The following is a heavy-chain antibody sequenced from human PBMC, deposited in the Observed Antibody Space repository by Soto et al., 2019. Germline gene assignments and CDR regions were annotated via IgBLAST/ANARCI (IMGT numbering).Heavy chain of an antibody. D-gene: IGHD3-10*01. J-gene: IGHJ3*02. CDR2: INAGNGNT. CDR3: ARDRRLLWFGELFNAFDI. CDR1: GYAFTSHA. V-gene: IGHV1-3*01. Sequence: GASVKVSCKASGYAFTSHAMHWVRQAPGQRLEWMGWINAGNGNTKYSQKFQGRVTITRDTSASTAYMELSSLRSEDTAVYYCARDRRLLWFGELFNAFDIWGQGTMVTVSS.